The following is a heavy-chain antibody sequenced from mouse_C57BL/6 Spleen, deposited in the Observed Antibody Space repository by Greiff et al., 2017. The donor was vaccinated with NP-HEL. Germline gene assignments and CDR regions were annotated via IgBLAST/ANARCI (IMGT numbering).Heavy chain of an antibody. J-gene: IGHJ4*01. CDR2: ISDGGSYT. CDR3: ARSFYYGNYDYAMDD. V-gene: IGHV5-4*03. D-gene: IGHD2-1*01. Sequence: EVKLVESGGGLVKPGGSLKLSCAASGFTFSSYAMSWVRQTPEKRLEWVATISDGGSYTYYPDNVKGRFTISRDNAKNNLYLQMSHLKSDDTAMYYCARSFYYGNYDYAMDDWGQGTSVTVSS. CDR1: GFTFSSYA.